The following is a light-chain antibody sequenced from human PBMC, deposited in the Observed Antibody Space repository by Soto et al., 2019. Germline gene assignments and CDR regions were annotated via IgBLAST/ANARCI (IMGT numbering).Light chain of an antibody. CDR1: SSDVGSYNR. Sequence: QSALTQPPSVSGSPGQSVTISCTGTSSDVGSYNRLSWYQQPPGTAPILIMYEVNTRPSGVPDRFSGSKSGSTASLTISGLQAEDEADYYCSLYISGSTYVFGTGTKLTVL. CDR2: EVN. V-gene: IGLV2-18*01. CDR3: SLYISGSTYV. J-gene: IGLJ1*01.